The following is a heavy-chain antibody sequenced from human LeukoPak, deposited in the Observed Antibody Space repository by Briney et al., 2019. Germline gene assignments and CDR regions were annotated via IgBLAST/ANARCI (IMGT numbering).Heavy chain of an antibody. CDR2: ISSSGSTI. J-gene: IGHJ4*02. D-gene: IGHD1-26*01. Sequence: GGSLRLSCAASGFTFSDYYMSWIRQAPGKGLEWVSYISSSGSTIYYADSVKGRFTISRDNAKNSLYLQMNSLRAEDAAVYYCATDISDGLDSGSYGLKPDYWGQGTLVTVSS. V-gene: IGHV3-11*01. CDR3: ATDISDGLDSGSYGLKPDY. CDR1: GFTFSDYY.